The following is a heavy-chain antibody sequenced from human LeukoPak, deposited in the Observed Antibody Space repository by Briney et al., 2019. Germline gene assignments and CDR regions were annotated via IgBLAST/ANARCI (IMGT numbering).Heavy chain of an antibody. CDR2: INQDGSQN. CDR3: AREVTASSFDI. V-gene: IGHV3-7*01. D-gene: IGHD2-21*02. CDR1: GFSFSDYW. J-gene: IGHJ3*02. Sequence: GGSLRLSCAASGFSFSDYWMSWVRQAPGRGLEWVGNINQDGSQNSSVDSVEGRFTISRDNAKNSLYLQMNSLGAEDTALYYCAREVTASSFDILGQGTMVTVSS.